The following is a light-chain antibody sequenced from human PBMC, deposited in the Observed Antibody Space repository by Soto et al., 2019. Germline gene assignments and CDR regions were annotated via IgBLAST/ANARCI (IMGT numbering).Light chain of an antibody. Sequence: EIVMTQSPASLSVSPGERATLSGRASQSVSSNLAWYQQKPGQAPRLLIYGASTRATGIPARFSGSGSGTEFTLTISSLQSEDFAVYYCQQYNNWLITFGQGTRLEIK. J-gene: IGKJ5*01. CDR1: QSVSSN. V-gene: IGKV3-15*01. CDR3: QQYNNWLIT. CDR2: GAS.